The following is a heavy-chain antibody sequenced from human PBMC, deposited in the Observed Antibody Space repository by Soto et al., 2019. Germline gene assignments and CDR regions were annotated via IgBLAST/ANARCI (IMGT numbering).Heavy chain of an antibody. V-gene: IGHV3-33*01. CDR1: GFSFSSYG. Sequence: PGGSQRLSCAASGFSFSSYGVHWVRQAPGKGLEWVAAIWYDGSNKYYADSVKGRFTISRDNSKNTLYLQMNSLRAEDTVVYYCAREDAYYSGSGRDYYYGMDVWGQGTTVTVSS. D-gene: IGHD3-10*01. J-gene: IGHJ6*02. CDR3: AREDAYYSGSGRDYYYGMDV. CDR2: IWYDGSNK.